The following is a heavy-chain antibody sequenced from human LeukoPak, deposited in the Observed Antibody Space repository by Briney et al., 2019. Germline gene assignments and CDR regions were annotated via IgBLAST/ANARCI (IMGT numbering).Heavy chain of an antibody. CDR3: VSGYWFRFDY. V-gene: IGHV4-39*07. D-gene: IGHD3-22*01. Sequence: SETLSLTCTVSGGSISSSSYYWGWIHQPPGKGLEWIGSIYYSGSTYYNPSLKSRVTISVDTSKNQFSLKLSSVTAADAAVYYCVSGYWFRFDYWGQGTLVTVSS. J-gene: IGHJ4*02. CDR1: GGSISSSSYY. CDR2: IYYSGST.